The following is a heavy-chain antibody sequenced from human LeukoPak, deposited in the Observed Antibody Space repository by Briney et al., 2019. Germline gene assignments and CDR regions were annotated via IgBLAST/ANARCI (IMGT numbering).Heavy chain of an antibody. CDR1: GGSISSYY. CDR2: VSYSGST. CDR3: ARENDRYGRIDY. D-gene: IGHD5-18*01. Sequence: SETLSLTCTVSGGSISSYYWSWVRQPPGKGLEWIGYVSYSGSTDYNPSLKSRVIISIDTPKNQFSLRLSSVTAADTAVYYCARENDRYGRIDYWGQGTQVTVCS. J-gene: IGHJ4*02. V-gene: IGHV4-59*01.